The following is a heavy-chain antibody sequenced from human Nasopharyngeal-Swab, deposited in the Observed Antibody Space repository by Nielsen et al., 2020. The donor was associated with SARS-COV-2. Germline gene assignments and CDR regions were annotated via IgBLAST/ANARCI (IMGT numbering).Heavy chain of an antibody. CDR3: ARAIRITIFGVVASFDY. Sequence: SETLSLTCTVSGGSISSYYWSWTRQPPGKGLEWIGYIYYSGSTNYNPSLKSRVTISVDTSKNQFSLKLSSVTAADTAVYYCARAIRITIFGVVASFDYWGQGTLVTVSS. CDR1: GGSISSYY. J-gene: IGHJ4*02. V-gene: IGHV4-59*01. CDR2: IYYSGST. D-gene: IGHD3-3*01.